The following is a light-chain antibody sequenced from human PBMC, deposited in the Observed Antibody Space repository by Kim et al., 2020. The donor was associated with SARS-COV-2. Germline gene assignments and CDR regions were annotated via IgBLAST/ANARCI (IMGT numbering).Light chain of an antibody. CDR1: QSVRNSF. V-gene: IGKV3-20*01. CDR2: GAS. J-gene: IGKJ1*01. Sequence: SPGERGTLSCRASQSVRNSFLAWYQQKPGQAPRLIIYGASSRATGIPDRFSGSGSETDFTLTISRLEPEDFAVYYCQQYGASPRTFGQGTKVDIK. CDR3: QQYGASPRT.